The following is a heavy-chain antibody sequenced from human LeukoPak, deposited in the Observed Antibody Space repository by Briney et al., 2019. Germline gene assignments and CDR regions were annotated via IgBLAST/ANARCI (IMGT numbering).Heavy chain of an antibody. Sequence: PGGPLRVSCAASGFSFSDYAMNWVRQAPGKGLEWVSTITYSGGSTYYAESVKGRFTISRDNSKNTLYLQMNSLRAEDMAVYYCAKGYSGSGTYMYYFDYWGQGTLVTVSS. CDR1: GFSFSDYA. J-gene: IGHJ4*02. V-gene: IGHV3-23*01. CDR2: ITYSGGST. D-gene: IGHD3-10*01. CDR3: AKGYSGSGTYMYYFDY.